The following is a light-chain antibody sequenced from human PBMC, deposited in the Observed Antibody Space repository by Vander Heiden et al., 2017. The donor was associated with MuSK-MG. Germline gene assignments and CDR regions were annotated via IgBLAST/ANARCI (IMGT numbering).Light chain of an antibody. J-gene: IGLJ2*01. CDR3: QSYDSSLSVV. V-gene: IGLV1-40*01. CDR2: GNS. CDR1: RPNIGAGYD. Sequence: QSVLTQPPSVSGAPGQRVTISCTGSRPNIGAGYDVHWYQQLPGTAPKLLIYGNSNRPSGVPDRFSGSKSGTSASLAITGLQAEDEADYYCQSYDSSLSVVFGGGTKLTVL.